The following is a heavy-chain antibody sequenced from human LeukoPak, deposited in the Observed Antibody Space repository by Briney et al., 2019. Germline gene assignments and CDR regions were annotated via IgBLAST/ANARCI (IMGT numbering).Heavy chain of an antibody. Sequence: GGSLRLSCAASGFTFSDYYMSWIRQAPGKGLEWVSYIGGRGTIIHYADSVKGRFTISRDNAKNSLYLQMNSLRAEDTAVYYCARDGSSSSFDYWGQGTLVTVSS. J-gene: IGHJ4*02. CDR1: GFTFSDYY. CDR3: ARDGSSSSFDY. CDR2: IGGRGTII. V-gene: IGHV3-11*04. D-gene: IGHD6-6*01.